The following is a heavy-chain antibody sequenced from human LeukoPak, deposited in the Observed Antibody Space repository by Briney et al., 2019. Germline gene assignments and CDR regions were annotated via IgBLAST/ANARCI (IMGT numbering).Heavy chain of an antibody. CDR2: ISSNGGST. J-gene: IGHJ4*02. D-gene: IGHD4-17*01. Sequence: GGSLRLSCSASGFTFNSYAMHWVRQAPGKGLECVSAISSNGGSTYYADSVKGRFTISRDNSKNTLYLQMSSLRAEDTAVYYCVKDGTDYGDFPRDYFDYWGQGTLVTVSS. CDR1: GFTFNSYA. CDR3: VKDGTDYGDFPRDYFDY. V-gene: IGHV3-64D*06.